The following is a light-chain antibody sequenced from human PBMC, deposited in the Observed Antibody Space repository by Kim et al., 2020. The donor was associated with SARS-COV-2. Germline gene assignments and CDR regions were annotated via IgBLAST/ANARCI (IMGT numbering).Light chain of an antibody. CDR2: VNCDGSH. V-gene: IGLV4-69*01. J-gene: IGLJ3*02. CDR1: TGHIIGA. Sequence: ASVKITCTLSTGHIIGAIAWHQQQPEQGPRYLMMVNCDGSHSKGDGIPGRFSGSSSGAERYLTFSSLQSEDEADYYCQTWGTGIRVFGGGTQLTVL. CDR3: QTWGTGIRV.